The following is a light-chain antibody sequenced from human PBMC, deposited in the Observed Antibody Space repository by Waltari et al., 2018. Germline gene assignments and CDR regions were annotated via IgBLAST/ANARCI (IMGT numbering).Light chain of an antibody. CDR2: AVS. Sequence: DIQMTQSPPSLSASVGDRVTITCRASQRTSTYLNWYQQKPGKAPTVVIYAVSTLQSGVPSRFSGSGSGTEFTLTISSLQPEDFGTYFCQQTYSVPYTFGQGTKVEI. J-gene: IGKJ2*01. V-gene: IGKV1-39*01. CDR3: QQTYSVPYT. CDR1: QRTSTY.